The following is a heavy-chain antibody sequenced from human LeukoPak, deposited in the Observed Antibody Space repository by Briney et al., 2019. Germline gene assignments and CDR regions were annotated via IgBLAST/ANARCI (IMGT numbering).Heavy chain of an antibody. CDR3: ARHDSGDSFDY. Sequence: GGSLRLSCTASGFTFGNYEMNWVRQAPGKVLEWISYISNGAATIHYAGSVKGRFTISRDNAKNSLSLHMNSLRVEDTAVYYCARHDSGDSFDYWGQGTLVTVSS. CDR2: ISNGAATI. J-gene: IGHJ4*02. D-gene: IGHD4/OR15-4a*01. CDR1: GFTFGNYE. V-gene: IGHV3-48*03.